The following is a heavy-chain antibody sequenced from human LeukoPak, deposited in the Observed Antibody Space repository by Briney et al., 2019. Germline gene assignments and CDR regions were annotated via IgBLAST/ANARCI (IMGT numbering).Heavy chain of an antibody. D-gene: IGHD6-25*01. V-gene: IGHV4-4*02. Sequence: SETLSLTCGVSGGSVSSTNWWTWIRQPPGKGLEWIGEVHLDGRTNFNPSLKSRLTMSVDLSENHVSLKLTSATAADTAVYYCAREGGFYRPLDYSGQGTLVTVSS. CDR2: VHLDGRT. J-gene: IGHJ4*02. CDR3: AREGGFYRPLDY. CDR1: GGSVSSTNW.